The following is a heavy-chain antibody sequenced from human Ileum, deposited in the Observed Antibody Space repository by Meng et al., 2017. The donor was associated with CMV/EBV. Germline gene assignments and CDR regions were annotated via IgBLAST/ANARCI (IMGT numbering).Heavy chain of an antibody. CDR2: TSGSGGST. CDR3: AKGNYCSSTSCYLDYGMDV. D-gene: IGHD2-2*01. J-gene: IGHJ6*02. Sequence: ETLSLTCEAVGFTFSSYAMSWVRQAPGKGLEWVSSTSGSGGSTYYADSVKGRFTISRDNSKNTLYLQMNSLRAEDTAVYYCAKGNYCSSTSCYLDYGMDVWGQGTTVTVSS. V-gene: IGHV3-23*01. CDR1: GFTFSSYA.